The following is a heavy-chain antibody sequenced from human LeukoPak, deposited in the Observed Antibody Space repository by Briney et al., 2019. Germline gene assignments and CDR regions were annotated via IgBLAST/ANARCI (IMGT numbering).Heavy chain of an antibody. CDR2: INAGNGNT. Sequence: VSVKVSCKASGYTFTSYAMHWVRQAPGQRLEWMGWINAGNGNTKYSQKFQGRVTITRDTSASTAYMELSSLRSEDTAVYYCARVLTGYSGYNYWGQGTLVTVSS. D-gene: IGHD5-12*01. V-gene: IGHV1-3*01. CDR3: ARVLTGYSGYNY. CDR1: GYTFTSYA. J-gene: IGHJ4*02.